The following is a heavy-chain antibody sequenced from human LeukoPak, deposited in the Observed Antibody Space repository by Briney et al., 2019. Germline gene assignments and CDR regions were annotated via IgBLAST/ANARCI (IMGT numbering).Heavy chain of an antibody. D-gene: IGHD3-22*01. CDR1: GFTFSSSE. V-gene: IGHV3-21*01. CDR3: ARVVAQYYDRSGYYYGYYFDY. J-gene: IGHJ4*02. CDR2: ISSSSTYI. Sequence: GGSLRLSCVASGFTFSSSEMNWVRQAPGKGLERVPSISSSSTYIYYADSVKGRFTISRDNAKNSLYLQMNSLRAEDTAVYYCARVVAQYYDRSGYYYGYYFDYWGQGTLVTVSS.